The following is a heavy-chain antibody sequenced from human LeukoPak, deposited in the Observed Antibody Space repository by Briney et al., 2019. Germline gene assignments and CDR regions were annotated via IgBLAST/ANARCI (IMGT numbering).Heavy chain of an antibody. CDR2: MNPNSGNT. CDR1: GYTFTSYD. Sequence: WASVKVSCKASGYTFTSYDINWVRQATGQGLEWMGWMNPNSGNTGYAQKFQGRVTMTRNTSISTAYMELSSLRSEDTAVYYCARVPRHYYYYYYMDVWGKGTTVTISS. J-gene: IGHJ6*03. CDR3: ARVPRHYYYYYYMDV. V-gene: IGHV1-8*01.